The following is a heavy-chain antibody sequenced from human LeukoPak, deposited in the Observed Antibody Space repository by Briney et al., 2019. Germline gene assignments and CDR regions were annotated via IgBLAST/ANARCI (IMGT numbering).Heavy chain of an antibody. Sequence: GASVKVSCKASGFTFTSSAVQWVRQARGQRLEWIGWIVVGSGNTNYAQKFQERVTITRDMSTSTAYMEPSSLRSEDTAVYYCAAVAYGSGSYYGSFDYWGQGTLVTVSS. V-gene: IGHV1-58*01. CDR1: GFTFTSSA. D-gene: IGHD3-10*01. CDR3: AAVAYGSGSYYGSFDY. CDR2: IVVGSGNT. J-gene: IGHJ4*02.